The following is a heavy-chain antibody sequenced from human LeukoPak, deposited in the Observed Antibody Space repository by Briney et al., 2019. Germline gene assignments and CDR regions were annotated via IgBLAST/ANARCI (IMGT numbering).Heavy chain of an antibody. CDR2: ILSDGSKK. CDR1: GFTFSSYG. J-gene: IGHJ4*02. V-gene: IGHV3-33*08. D-gene: IGHD3-22*01. Sequence: PGRSLRLSCAASGFTFSSYGMHWVRQAPGQGLEWVAVILSDGSKKYHADSVKGRFTISRDNTKNMLYLQMNSLRAEDTAIYYCVRVGTDSIGSYPDYWGQGTLVTVTS. CDR3: VRVGTDSIGSYPDY.